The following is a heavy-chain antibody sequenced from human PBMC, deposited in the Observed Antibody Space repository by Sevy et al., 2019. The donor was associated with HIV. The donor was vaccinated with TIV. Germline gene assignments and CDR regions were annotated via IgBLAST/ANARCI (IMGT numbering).Heavy chain of an antibody. J-gene: IGHJ4*02. Sequence: GGSLRLSCIASGFTFPAYSLNWVRQAPGRGLEWLSYISTGSDHIYYADSAKGRFTISRDDARNSVFLDMKSLRDQDTALYYCVRRGVDAFNVYFDLWVQGTLVTVSS. CDR3: VRRGVDAFNVYFDL. CDR1: GFTFPAYS. CDR2: ISTGSDHI. D-gene: IGHD3-10*01. V-gene: IGHV3-21*05.